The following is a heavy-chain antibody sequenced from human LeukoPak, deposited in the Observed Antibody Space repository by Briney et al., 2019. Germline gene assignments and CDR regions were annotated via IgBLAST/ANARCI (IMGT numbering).Heavy chain of an antibody. Sequence: GRSLRLSCAASGFTFSSYAMHWVRQAPGKGLEWVANIKQDGSEKYYVDSVKGRFTISRDNAKNSLYLQMNSLRAEDTAVYYCARGRYYFDYWGQGTLVTVSS. CDR3: ARGRYYFDY. CDR1: GFTFSSYA. J-gene: IGHJ4*02. V-gene: IGHV3-7*01. CDR2: IKQDGSEK.